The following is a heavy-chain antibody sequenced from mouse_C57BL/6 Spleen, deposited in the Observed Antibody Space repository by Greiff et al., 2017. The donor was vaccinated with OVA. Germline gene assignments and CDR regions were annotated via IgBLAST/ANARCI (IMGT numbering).Heavy chain of an antibody. CDR2: INPNNGGT. J-gene: IGHJ1*03. Sequence: EVHLVESGPELVKPGASVKIPCKASGYTFTDYNMDWVKQSHGKSLEWIGDINPNNGGTIYNQKFKGKATLTVDKSSSTAYMELRSLTSEDTAVYYCARRDDYLWYFDVWGTGTTVTVSS. CDR1: GYTFTDYN. CDR3: ARRDDYLWYFDV. V-gene: IGHV1-18*01. D-gene: IGHD2-4*01.